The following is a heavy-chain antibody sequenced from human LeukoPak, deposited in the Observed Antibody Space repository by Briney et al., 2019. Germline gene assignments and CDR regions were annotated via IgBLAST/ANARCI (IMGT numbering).Heavy chain of an antibody. CDR3: ARELRRSDRAFDI. D-gene: IGHD1-26*01. CDR2: IYYSGST. V-gene: IGHV4-59*01. J-gene: IGHJ3*02. Sequence: SETLSLTCTVSGGSISSYYWSWIRQPPGKGLEWIGYIYYSGSTNYNPSLKSRVTISVDTSKNQFSLKLSSVTAADTAVYYCARELRRSDRAFDIWGQGTMVTVFS. CDR1: GGSISSYY.